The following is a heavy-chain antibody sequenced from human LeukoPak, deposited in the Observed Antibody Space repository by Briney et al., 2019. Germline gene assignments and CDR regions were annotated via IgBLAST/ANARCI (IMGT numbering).Heavy chain of an antibody. J-gene: IGHJ6*03. V-gene: IGHV1-2*02. CDR3: ARGSTEMDIVVVPSFYYYYMDV. Sequence: ASVKVSCKASGYTFTGYYMHWVRQAPGQGLEWMGWINPNSGGTNYAQKFQGRVTMTRDTSISTAYMELSSLRSEDTAVYYCARGSTEMDIVVVPSFYYYYMDVWGKGTTVTISS. D-gene: IGHD2-2*03. CDR2: INPNSGGT. CDR1: GYTFTGYY.